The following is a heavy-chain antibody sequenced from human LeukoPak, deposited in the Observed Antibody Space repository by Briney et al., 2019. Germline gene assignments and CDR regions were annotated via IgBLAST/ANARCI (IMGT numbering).Heavy chain of an antibody. D-gene: IGHD6-13*01. CDR1: GFNFMNFG. J-gene: IGHJ4*02. CDR3: AKVVQYTASTGTGLAS. CDR2: IWYDGSFI. V-gene: IGHV3-33*06. Sequence: GGSLRLSCAASGFNFMNFGMHWVRQAPGKGLDWVAVIWYDGSFIYYADSVRGRFIISRDNAKNTLYLQMNSVRAEDTAIYYCAKVVQYTASTGTGLASWGQGTLVTVSS.